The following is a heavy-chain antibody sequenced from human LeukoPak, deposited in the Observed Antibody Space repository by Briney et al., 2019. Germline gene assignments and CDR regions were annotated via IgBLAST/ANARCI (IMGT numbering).Heavy chain of an antibody. CDR2: ISSSSSTI. Sequence: GGSLRLSCAASGFTFSSYSMNWVRQAPGKGLEWVSYISSSSSTIYYADSVKGRFTISRDNSKNTLYLQMNSLRAEDTAVYYCAKEIWDYETYYGMDVWGQGTTVTVSS. CDR1: GFTFSSYS. CDR3: AKEIWDYETYYGMDV. D-gene: IGHD3-16*01. V-gene: IGHV3-48*01. J-gene: IGHJ6*02.